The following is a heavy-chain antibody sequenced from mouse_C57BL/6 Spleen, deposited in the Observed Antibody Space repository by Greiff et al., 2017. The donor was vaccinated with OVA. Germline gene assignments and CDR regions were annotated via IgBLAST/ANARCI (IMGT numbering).Heavy chain of an antibody. CDR3: ARLGYDGGAWFAY. Sequence: QVQLQQPGAELVKPGASVKLSCKASGYTFTSYWMHWVKQRPGQGLEWIGMIHPTSGSTNYNEKFKSKATLTVDKSSSTAYMQLSSLTSEDSAVYDCARLGYDGGAWFAYWGQGTLVTVSA. CDR2: IHPTSGST. CDR1: GYTFTSYW. V-gene: IGHV1-64*01. J-gene: IGHJ3*01. D-gene: IGHD2-14*01.